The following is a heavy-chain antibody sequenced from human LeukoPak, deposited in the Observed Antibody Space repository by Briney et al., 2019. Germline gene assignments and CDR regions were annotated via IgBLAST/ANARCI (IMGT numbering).Heavy chain of an antibody. CDR3: ARAFGSGWFVDY. CDR2: ISAYNGNT. D-gene: IGHD6-19*01. J-gene: IGHJ4*02. V-gene: IGHV1-18*01. CDR1: GYTFTSYG. Sequence: ASVKVSCKASGYTFTSYGISWVRQAPGQGLEWMGWISAYNGNTNYAQKFQGRVTMTRDTSISTAYMELSRLRSDDTAVYYCARAFGSGWFVDYWGQGTLVTVSS.